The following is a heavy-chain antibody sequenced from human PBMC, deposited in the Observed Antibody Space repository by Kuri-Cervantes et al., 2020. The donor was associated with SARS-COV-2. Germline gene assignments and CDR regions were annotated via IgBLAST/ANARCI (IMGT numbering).Heavy chain of an antibody. CDR1: GFTFSSYW. D-gene: IGHD1-26*01. CDR2: INSDGSST. J-gene: IGHJ4*02. V-gene: IGHV3-74*01. CDR3: ARGMNSGINYDY. Sequence: GGSLRLSCAASGFTFSSYWMHWVRQAPGKGLVWVSRINSDGSSTSYADSVKGRFTISRDNAKNTLYLQMNSLRAEDTAVYYCARGMNSGINYDYWGQGTLVNVSS.